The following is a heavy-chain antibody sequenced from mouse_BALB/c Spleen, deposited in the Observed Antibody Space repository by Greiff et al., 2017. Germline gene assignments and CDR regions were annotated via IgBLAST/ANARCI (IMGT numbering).Heavy chain of an antibody. CDR3: ARYYGNYEGGAMDY. CDR2: ISYSGST. CDR1: GDSITSGY. V-gene: IGHV3-8*02. Sequence: VQLQQSGPSLVKPSQTLSLTCSVTGDSITSGYWNWIRKFPGNKLEYMGYISYSGSTYYHPSLKSRISITRDTSKNQYYLQLNSVTTEDTATYYCARYYGNYEGGAMDYWGQGTSVTVSS. J-gene: IGHJ4*01. D-gene: IGHD2-1*01.